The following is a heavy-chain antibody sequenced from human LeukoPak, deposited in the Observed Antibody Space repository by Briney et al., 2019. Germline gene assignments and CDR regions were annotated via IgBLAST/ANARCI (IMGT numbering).Heavy chain of an antibody. Sequence: ASVKVSCKASGYTFTSYDINWVRQATGQGLEWMGWMNPNSGNTGYAQKFQGRVTITRNTSISTAYMELSSLRSEDTAVYYCARGGPLYCSGGSCSLPDYWGQGTLVTVSS. J-gene: IGHJ4*02. CDR2: MNPNSGNT. V-gene: IGHV1-8*03. CDR3: ARGGPLYCSGGSCSLPDY. CDR1: GYTFTSYD. D-gene: IGHD2-15*01.